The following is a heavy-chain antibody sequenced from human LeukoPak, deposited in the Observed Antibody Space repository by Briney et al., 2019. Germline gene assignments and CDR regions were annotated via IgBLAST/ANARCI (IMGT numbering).Heavy chain of an antibody. J-gene: IGHJ5*02. D-gene: IGHD6-19*01. CDR1: GGSISSYY. CDR2: IYYSGST. Sequence: SETLSLTCTVSGGSISSYYWSWVRQPPGKGLEWIGYIYYSGSTNYNPSLKSRVTISVDTSKNQFSLKLSSVTAADTAVYYCARLWGSGWSRGWFDPWGQGTLVTVSS. CDR3: ARLWGSGWSRGWFDP. V-gene: IGHV4-59*01.